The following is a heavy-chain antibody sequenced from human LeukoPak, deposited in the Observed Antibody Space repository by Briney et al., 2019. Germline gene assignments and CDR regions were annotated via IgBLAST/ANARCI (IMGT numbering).Heavy chain of an antibody. CDR3: ARGGAVVVPAGPLFCFETYYMDV. V-gene: IGHV4-34*01. Sequence: SETLSLTCAVYGESFTGYYWSWIRQPPGKGLEWIGEIDHSGSTNYNPSLKSRVTISVDRSKNQFSLKLNSVTAADTAVYYCARGGAVVVPAGPLFCFETYYMDVWGKGTTVTVSS. J-gene: IGHJ6*03. CDR2: IDHSGST. D-gene: IGHD2-2*01. CDR1: GESFTGYY.